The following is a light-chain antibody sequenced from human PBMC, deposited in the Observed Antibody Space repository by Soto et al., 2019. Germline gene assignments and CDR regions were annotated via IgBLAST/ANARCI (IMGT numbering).Light chain of an antibody. J-gene: IGLJ1*01. CDR1: SSDVGGYNY. V-gene: IGLV2-14*03. CDR3: SSYTTSNTRQIV. Sequence: QPALTQPASVSGSPGQSITISCTGTSSDVGGYNYVSWYQHHPGKAPKLMIYDVSNRPSGVSNRFSGSKSGNTASLTISGLQPEDEADYYCSSYTTSNTRQIVLGTGTKVTAL. CDR2: DVS.